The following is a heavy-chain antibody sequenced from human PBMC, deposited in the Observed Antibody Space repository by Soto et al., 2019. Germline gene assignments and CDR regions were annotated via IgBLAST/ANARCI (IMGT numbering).Heavy chain of an antibody. CDR1: GGTFSNNV. J-gene: IGHJ4*02. V-gene: IGHV1-69*18. CDR3: AREDYYGSGRRGY. D-gene: IGHD3-10*01. CDR2: VIPIFGTS. Sequence: QVQLVQSGAEVKKPGSSVKVSCKASGGTFSNNVIYWVRQAPGQGLEWMGRVIPIFGTSNYAQKFQGRVTITADESTSTAYMDLISLRSEDTAVYYCAREDYYGSGRRGYWGQGTLVTVSS.